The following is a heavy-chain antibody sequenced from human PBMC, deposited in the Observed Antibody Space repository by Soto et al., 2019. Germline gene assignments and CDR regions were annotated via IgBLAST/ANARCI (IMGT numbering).Heavy chain of an antibody. D-gene: IGHD6-6*01. V-gene: IGHV6-1*01. J-gene: IGHJ6*02. CDR2: TYYRSKWYN. CDR3: ARGDRIAARDYYYYGMDV. CDR1: GDSVSSNSAA. Sequence: SQTLSLTCAISGDSVSSNSAAWSWIRQSPSRGLEWLGRTYYRSKWYNDYAVSVKSRITINPDTSKNQFSLQLNSVTPEDTAVYYCARGDRIAARDYYYYGMDVWGQGTTVTVSS.